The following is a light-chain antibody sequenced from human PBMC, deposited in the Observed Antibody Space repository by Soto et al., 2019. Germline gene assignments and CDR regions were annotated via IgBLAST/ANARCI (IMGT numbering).Light chain of an antibody. J-gene: IGKJ4*01. CDR3: QQYYSTSF. V-gene: IGKV4-1*01. Sequence: DIVMTQSPDSLAVSLGERATINCKSSQSVLYSSNNKNYLAWYQQKPGQPPKLLIYWASTRESGVPDRFSGSGSGTDFTLTISSLQAEDVAVYYCQQYYSTSFFGGVTKVDIK. CDR1: QSVLYSSNNKNY. CDR2: WAS.